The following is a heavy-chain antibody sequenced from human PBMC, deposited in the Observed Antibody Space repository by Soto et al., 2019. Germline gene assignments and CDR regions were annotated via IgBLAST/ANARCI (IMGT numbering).Heavy chain of an antibody. J-gene: IGHJ1*01. Sequence: GGSLRLCCAASGFTFDDYAMHWVRHVAGKGLEWVSGINWNSGSIGYGDSVKGRFAISRDNAKNSLHLQMNSLSAEDTAFYYCVKDESINWYSGHFRHWGQGTLVTVSS. CDR3: VKDESINWYSGHFRH. V-gene: IGHV3-9*01. CDR1: GFTFDDYA. CDR2: INWNSGSI. D-gene: IGHD6-13*01.